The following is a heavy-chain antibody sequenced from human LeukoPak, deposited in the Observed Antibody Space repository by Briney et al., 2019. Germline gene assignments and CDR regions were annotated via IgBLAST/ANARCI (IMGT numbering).Heavy chain of an antibody. V-gene: IGHV1-3*01. CDR3: ASPYPGIVAAGNSYYYGMDV. J-gene: IGHJ6*02. CDR2: INAGNGNT. CDR1: GYTFTSYG. D-gene: IGHD6-13*01. Sequence: ASVKVSCKASGYTFTSYGISWVRQAPGQRPEWMGWINAGNGNTQYSQKFQDRVTITRDTSASTAYMELSSLRSEDTAVYYCASPYPGIVAAGNSYYYGMDVWGQGTMVTVSS.